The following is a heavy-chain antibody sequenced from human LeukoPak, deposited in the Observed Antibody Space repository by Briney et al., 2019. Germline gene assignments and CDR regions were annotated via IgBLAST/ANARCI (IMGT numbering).Heavy chain of an antibody. Sequence: GGSLRLSCAASGFTFSSYATSWVRQAPGKGLEWLGHIKFQHDGGATDYAAPVKGRFTISRDDSKNTVYLQMDSLKVEDTGMYYCTTDAPSGHGVLFGYWGQGTLVTVSS. D-gene: IGHD3-10*01. CDR1: GFTFSSYA. CDR3: TTDAPSGHGVLFGY. V-gene: IGHV3-15*05. J-gene: IGHJ4*02. CDR2: IKFQHDGGAT.